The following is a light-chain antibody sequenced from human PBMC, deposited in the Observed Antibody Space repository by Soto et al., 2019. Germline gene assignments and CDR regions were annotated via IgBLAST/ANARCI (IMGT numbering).Light chain of an antibody. CDR3: QNYNSAPRT. J-gene: IGKJ1*01. CDR2: AAS. V-gene: IGKV1-27*01. CDR1: QGISNY. Sequence: DIQMTQSPSSLSASVGDRVTITCRASQGISNYLAWYQQKPGKVPKLLIYAASTLQSGVPSRFSGSGSGTDFPLTISSLQPEYVAPYYCQNYNSAPRTFGQGTKVEIK.